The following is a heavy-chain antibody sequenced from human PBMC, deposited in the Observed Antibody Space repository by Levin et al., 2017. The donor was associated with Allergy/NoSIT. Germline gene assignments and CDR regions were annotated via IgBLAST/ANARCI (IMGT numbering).Heavy chain of an antibody. CDR1: GFTFSSYG. V-gene: IGHV3-33*01. Sequence: GGSLRLSCAASGFTFSSYGMHWVRQAPGKGLEWVAVIWYDGSNKYYADSVKGRFTISRDNSKNTLYLQMNSLRAEDTAVYYCARYSPTTGYYYYGMDGWGQGTTVTVSS. D-gene: IGHD1-26*01. J-gene: IGHJ6*02. CDR3: ARYSPTTGYYYYGMDG. CDR2: IWYDGSNK.